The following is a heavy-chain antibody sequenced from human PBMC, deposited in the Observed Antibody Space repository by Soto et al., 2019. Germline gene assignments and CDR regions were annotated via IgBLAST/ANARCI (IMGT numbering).Heavy chain of an antibody. D-gene: IGHD3-22*01. J-gene: IGHJ6*02. Sequence: GGSPRLSCAASGLTVSSYGMHWVRQAPGKGLEWVAVIWYDGSNKYYADSVKGRFTISRDNSKNTLYLQMNSLRAEDTAVYYCARDQTYYYDSSGYYPPVAMDVWGQGTTVTVSS. V-gene: IGHV3-33*01. CDR3: ARDQTYYYDSSGYYPPVAMDV. CDR2: IWYDGSNK. CDR1: GLTVSSYG.